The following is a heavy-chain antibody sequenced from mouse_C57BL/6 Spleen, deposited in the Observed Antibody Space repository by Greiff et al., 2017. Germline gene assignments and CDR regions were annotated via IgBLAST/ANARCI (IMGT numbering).Heavy chain of an antibody. CDR3: SRLGHRRLRGEYYFDY. D-gene: IGHD3-2*02. V-gene: IGHV1-81*01. J-gene: IGHJ2*01. CDR2: IYPRSGNT. Sequence: VQLQQSGAELARPGASVKLSCKASGYTFTSYGISWVKQRTGQGLEWIGEIYPRSGNTYYNEKFKGKATLTADKSSSTAYMGLRSLTSEDSAVYFCSRLGHRRLRGEYYFDYWGQGTTLTVSS. CDR1: GYTFTSYG.